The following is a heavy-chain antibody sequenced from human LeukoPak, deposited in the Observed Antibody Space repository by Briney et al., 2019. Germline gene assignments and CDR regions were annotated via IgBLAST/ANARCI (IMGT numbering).Heavy chain of an antibody. CDR3: ARDPQEWLDKRFDWFDP. J-gene: IGHJ5*02. CDR1: GYTFTGYY. CDR2: INPNSGGT. Sequence: ASVKVSCNASGYTFTGYYMHWVRQAPGQGLEWMGWINPNSGGTNYAQKFQGRVTMTRDTSISTAYMELSSLRSEDTAVYYCARDPQEWLDKRFDWFDPWGQGTLVTVSS. D-gene: IGHD6-19*01. V-gene: IGHV1-2*02.